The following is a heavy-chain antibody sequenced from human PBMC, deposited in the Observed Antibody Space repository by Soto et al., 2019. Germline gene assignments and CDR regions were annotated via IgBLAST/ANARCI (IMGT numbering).Heavy chain of an antibody. Sequence: GGSLRLSCAASVFTFSSYGVSWVRQAPGKGLEWVSSINSAGSTYSAASVTGRFTISRDHSKNTLYVQMNSLRAEDTAVYYCAKGGVNIPLDYWGQGTLVTVSS. CDR1: VFTFSSYG. V-gene: IGHV3-23*01. CDR3: AKGGVNIPLDY. J-gene: IGHJ4*02. CDR2: INSAGST. D-gene: IGHD3-16*01.